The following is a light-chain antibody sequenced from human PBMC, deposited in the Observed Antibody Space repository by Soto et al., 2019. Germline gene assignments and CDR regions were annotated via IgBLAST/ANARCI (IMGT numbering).Light chain of an antibody. V-gene: IGKV1-39*01. CDR3: QHSYSTPYT. J-gene: IGKJ2*01. CDR2: AAS. CDR1: QSISSY. Sequence: DIPMPQSPSSLSASVGDRVTITCRASQSISSYLNWYQQKPGKAPKLLIYAASSLQSGVPSRFSGSGSGTDFTLTISSLQPEDFETYYCQHSYSTPYTFGQGTKLEIK.